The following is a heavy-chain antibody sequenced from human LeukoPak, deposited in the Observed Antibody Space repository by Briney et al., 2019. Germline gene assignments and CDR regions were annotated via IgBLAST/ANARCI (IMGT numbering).Heavy chain of an antibody. CDR2: IVVGSGNT. J-gene: IGHJ5*02. V-gene: IGHV1-58*02. CDR1: GFTFTSSA. Sequence: SVKVSCKASGFTFTSSAMQWVRQARGQRLEWIGWIVVGSGNTNYAQKFQEGVTITRDMSTSTAYMELSSLRSEDTAVYYCAADDAGHTPLGEPTGKFDPWGQGTLVTVSS. CDR3: AADDAGHTPLGEPTGKFDP. D-gene: IGHD1-14*01.